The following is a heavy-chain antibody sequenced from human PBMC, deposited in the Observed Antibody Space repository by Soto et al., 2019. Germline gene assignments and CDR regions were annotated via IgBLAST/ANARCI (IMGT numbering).Heavy chain of an antibody. V-gene: IGHV4-59*01. CDR2: IYYSGST. D-gene: IGHD3-16*02. CDR1: GGSISSYY. CDR3: AREGSVWGSYRSLYYFDY. J-gene: IGHJ4*02. Sequence: PSETLSLTCTVSGGSISSYYWSWIRQPPGKGLEWIGYIYYSGSTNYNPSLKSRVTISVDTSKNQFSLKLSSVTAADTAVYYCAREGSVWGSYRSLYYFDYWGQGTLVTVSS.